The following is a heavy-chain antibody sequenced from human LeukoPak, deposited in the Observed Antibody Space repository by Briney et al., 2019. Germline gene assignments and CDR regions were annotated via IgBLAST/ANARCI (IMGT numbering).Heavy chain of an antibody. J-gene: IGHJ4*02. CDR1: GFTVSDYS. CDR3: AKRRYDSSGHFDS. V-gene: IGHV3-23*01. CDR2: ISGSGSYT. Sequence: GGSLRLPCAASGFTVSDYSMSWVRQAPGKGLEWVSAISGSGSYTDYADSVKGRFTISKDNSKNTLYMRMSSLRAEDTAVYYCAKRRYDSSGHFDSWGQGTLVTVSS. D-gene: IGHD3-22*01.